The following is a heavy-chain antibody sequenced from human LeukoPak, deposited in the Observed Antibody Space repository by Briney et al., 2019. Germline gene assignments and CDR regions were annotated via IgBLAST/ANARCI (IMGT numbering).Heavy chain of an antibody. CDR3: ASYGDLQYFQH. D-gene: IGHD4-17*01. CDR1: GGSISSGDYY. V-gene: IGHV4-30-4*08. Sequence: PSQTRSLTCTVSGGSISSGDYYWSWIRQPPGMGLEWIGYIYYSGSTYYNPSLKSRVTISVDTSKNQFSLKLSSVTAADTAVYYCASYGDLQYFQHWGQGTLVTVSS. CDR2: IYYSGST. J-gene: IGHJ1*01.